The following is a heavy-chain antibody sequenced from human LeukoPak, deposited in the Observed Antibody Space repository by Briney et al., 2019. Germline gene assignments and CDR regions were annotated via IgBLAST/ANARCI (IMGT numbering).Heavy chain of an antibody. D-gene: IGHD5-12*01. Sequence: PGGSLRLSCAASGFTFSSYGMPWVRQAPGKGLEWVAVIWYDGSNKYYADSVKGRFTISRDNSKNTLYLQMNSLRAKDTAVYYCARGPQVAYYGMDVWGQGTTVIVSS. CDR1: GFTFSSYG. CDR2: IWYDGSNK. V-gene: IGHV3-33*01. J-gene: IGHJ6*02. CDR3: ARGPQVAYYGMDV.